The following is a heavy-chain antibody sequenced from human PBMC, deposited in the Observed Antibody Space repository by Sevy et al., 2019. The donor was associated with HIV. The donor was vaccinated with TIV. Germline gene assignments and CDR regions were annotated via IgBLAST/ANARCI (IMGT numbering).Heavy chain of an antibody. Sequence: ASVKVSCKASGGTFSSYAISWVRQAPGQGLEWMGGIIPIFGTANYAQKFQGRVTITADESTSTAYMELSSLRSEDTAVYYCARSEVAGLGGYYFDYWGQGTLVTVSS. V-gene: IGHV1-69*13. D-gene: IGHD6-19*01. CDR3: ARSEVAGLGGYYFDY. CDR1: GGTFSSYA. J-gene: IGHJ4*02. CDR2: IIPIFGTA.